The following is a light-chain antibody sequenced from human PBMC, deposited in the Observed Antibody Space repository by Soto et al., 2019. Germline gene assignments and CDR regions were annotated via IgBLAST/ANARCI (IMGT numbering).Light chain of an antibody. CDR2: KAS. J-gene: IGKJ1*01. V-gene: IGKV1-5*03. CDR3: QHYNNYSEA. CDR1: QSISGW. Sequence: DIQMTQSPSTLSASVGDRVSITYRASQSISGWLTWYQQKPGKAPKLLIYKASSLKSGVPSRFSGSGSGTEFTLTISSLQPDDFATYYCQHYNNYSEAFGQGTKVDIK.